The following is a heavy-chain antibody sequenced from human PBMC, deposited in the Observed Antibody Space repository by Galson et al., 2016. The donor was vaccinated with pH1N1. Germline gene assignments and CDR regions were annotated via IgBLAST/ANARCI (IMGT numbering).Heavy chain of an antibody. D-gene: IGHD6-13*01. CDR2: LKGKIDGGTI. CDR3: TISVYRSSWNFDY. J-gene: IGHJ4*02. CDR1: GFTFSNAW. V-gene: IGHV3-15*01. Sequence: SLRLSCAASGFTFSNAWMSWMRQAPGKGLEWVGRLKGKIDGGTIDCAAPVKGRFTISGDDSKNTLYLQMNSLKTEDTAVYYCTISVYRSSWNFDYWGQGTLVTVSS.